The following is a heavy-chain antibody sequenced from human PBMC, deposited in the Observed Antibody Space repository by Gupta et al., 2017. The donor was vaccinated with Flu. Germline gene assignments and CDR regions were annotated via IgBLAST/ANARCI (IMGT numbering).Heavy chain of an antibody. CDR1: GGSFSGYF. V-gene: IGHV4-34*01. CDR2: INQSAST. J-gene: IGHJ4*02. CDR3: ARGLFDVYSSSWYYFDY. Sequence: QVQLQQWGAGLLKPSETLSLTCAVCGGSFSGYFWHWIRQPPGKGLAWIGEINQSASTNYNPSLKSRVTISVDTSKTQLSLKLSSVTAADPAVYYCARGLFDVYSSSWYYFDYWGPGTLVTVSS. D-gene: IGHD6-13*01.